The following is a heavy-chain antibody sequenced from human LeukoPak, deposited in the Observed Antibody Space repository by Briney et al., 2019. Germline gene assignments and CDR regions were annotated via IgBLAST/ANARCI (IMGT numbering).Heavy chain of an antibody. J-gene: IGHJ4*02. CDR1: GGSISSSSYY. CDR3: ARSVFPDIVVVPAAAYDY. D-gene: IGHD2-2*01. CDR2: IYYSGST. Sequence: KPSETLSLTCTVSGGSISSSSYYWGWIRQPPGKGLEWIGSIYYSGSTYYNPSLKSRVTISVDTSKNQFSLKLSSVTAADTAVYYCARSVFPDIVVVPAAAYDYWGQGTLVTVSS. V-gene: IGHV4-39*01.